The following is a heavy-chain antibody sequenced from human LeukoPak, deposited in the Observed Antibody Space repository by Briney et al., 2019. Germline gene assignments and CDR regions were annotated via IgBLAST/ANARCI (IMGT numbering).Heavy chain of an antibody. V-gene: IGHV4-34*01. J-gene: IGHJ5*02. CDR1: GGSFSGYH. CDR2: INHSGST. D-gene: IGHD1-1*01. Sequence: SETLSLTCGVYGGSFSGYHWNWIRQPPGEGLEWIGEINHSGSTNYNPSLKSRVTISVDTSKNQFSLKLSSVTAADTAVYYCARGVRSYSEREHNWFDPWGQGTLVTVSS. CDR3: ARGVRSYSEREHNWFDP.